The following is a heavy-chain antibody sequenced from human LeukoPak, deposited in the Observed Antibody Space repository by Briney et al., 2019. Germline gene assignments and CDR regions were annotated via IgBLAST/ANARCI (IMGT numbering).Heavy chain of an antibody. CDR2: ISCYNGNS. CDR3: ARDAGDGMDV. V-gene: IGHV1-18*01. CDR1: GYNFTTYG. J-gene: IGHJ6*02. Sequence: ASVKVSCKASGYNFTTYGVSWVRQAPGQRPEWMGWISCYNGNSKSSEKFQGRVTMIIETSTSTVYMELRTLKNDDTGVYYCARDAGDGMDVWGLGTTVIVSS.